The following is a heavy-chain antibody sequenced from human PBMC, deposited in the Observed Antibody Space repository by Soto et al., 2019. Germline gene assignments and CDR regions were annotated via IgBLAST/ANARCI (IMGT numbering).Heavy chain of an antibody. D-gene: IGHD1-26*01. Sequence: QVHVQQSGPGLVKPSETLSLSCTVSSGPSSSHNWGWIRQPPGRGLEWIGYVYYTGGTSYNPSLKSRVTISADTSTNHISLTLSSVTAADTAVYYCVRQGIDYLHGLVDVWGQGTTVGVSS. CDR1: SGPSSSHN. J-gene: IGHJ6*02. CDR3: VRQGIDYLHGLVDV. CDR2: VYYTGGT. V-gene: IGHV4-59*08.